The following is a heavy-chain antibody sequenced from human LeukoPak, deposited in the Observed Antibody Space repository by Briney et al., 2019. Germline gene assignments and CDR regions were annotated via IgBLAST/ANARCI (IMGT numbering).Heavy chain of an antibody. CDR3: AREIRDASSWYYFDY. Sequence: GSSVKVSFKASGGTFSSYTISWVREAPGQGLEWMGGIIPIFGTANYAQKFQGRVTITTDESTSTAYMELSSMRSEDTAVYSCAREIRDASSWYYFDYWGQGTLVTVSS. CDR2: IIPIFGTA. V-gene: IGHV1-69*05. D-gene: IGHD3-22*01. CDR1: GGTFSSYT. J-gene: IGHJ4*02.